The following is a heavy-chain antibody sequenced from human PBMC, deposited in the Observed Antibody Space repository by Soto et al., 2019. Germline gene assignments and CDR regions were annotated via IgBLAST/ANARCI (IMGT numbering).Heavy chain of an antibody. D-gene: IGHD2-2*01. CDR3: ATVLRSTSGYYYYYYMDV. CDR2: IYYSGST. J-gene: IGHJ6*03. Sequence: SETLSLTCTVSGGSISSSSYYWGWIRQPPGKGLEWIGSIYYSGSTYYNPSLKSRVTISVDTSKNQFSLKLSSVTAADTAVYYCATVLRSTSGYYYYYYMDVWGKGTTVTVSS. CDR1: GGSISSSSYY. V-gene: IGHV4-39*01.